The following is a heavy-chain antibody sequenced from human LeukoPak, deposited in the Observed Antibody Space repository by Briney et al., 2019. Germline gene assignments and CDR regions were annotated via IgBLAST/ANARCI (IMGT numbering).Heavy chain of an antibody. CDR2: IIPIFGTA. J-gene: IGHJ3*02. Sequence: WASVKVSCKASGGTFSSYAISWVRQAPGQGLEWMGGIIPIFGTANYAQKFQGRVTITAVESTSTAYMELSSLKSEDTALYYCARVGGYCSSTSCYGAFDIWGQGTMVTVFS. CDR3: ARVGGYCSSTSCYGAFDI. D-gene: IGHD2-2*01. CDR1: GGTFSSYA. V-gene: IGHV1-69*01.